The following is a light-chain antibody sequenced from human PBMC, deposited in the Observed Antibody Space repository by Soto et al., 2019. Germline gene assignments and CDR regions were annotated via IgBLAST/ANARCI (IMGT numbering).Light chain of an antibody. J-gene: IGKJ5*01. CDR2: GAS. Sequence: EIVMTQSSATLSVSPGERVILSCRASQSINSDLAWYQQKPGQAPRFLIYGASTRATGIPARISGSGSGTDFTLTISRLEPEDFAVYYCQQYGSSPPITFGQGTRLEI. CDR1: QSINSD. V-gene: IGKV3-15*01. CDR3: QQYGSSPPIT.